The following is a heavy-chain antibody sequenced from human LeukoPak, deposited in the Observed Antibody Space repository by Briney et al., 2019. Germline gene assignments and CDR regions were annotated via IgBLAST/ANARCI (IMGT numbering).Heavy chain of an antibody. V-gene: IGHV4-34*01. Sequence: SETLSLTCAVYGGSFSGYYWSWIRQPPGKGLEWIGEISHSGSTNYNPSLKSRVTISVDTSKNQFSLKLSSVTAADTAVYYCASSRPGRYYDFWSGYYPTYYYGMDVWGQGTTVTVSS. CDR3: ASSRPGRYYDFWSGYYPTYYYGMDV. CDR1: GGSFSGYY. J-gene: IGHJ6*02. D-gene: IGHD3-3*01. CDR2: ISHSGST.